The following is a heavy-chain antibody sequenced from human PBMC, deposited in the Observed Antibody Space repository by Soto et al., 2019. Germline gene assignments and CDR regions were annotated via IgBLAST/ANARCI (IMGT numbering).Heavy chain of an antibody. V-gene: IGHV3-30*03. CDR2: ISYDGSNK. J-gene: IGHJ6*03. D-gene: IGHD6-6*01. CDR1: GFTFSTSG. CDR3: PRDGVIAGRPDYYYYYMDV. Sequence: QVQLMESGGGVVQPGRSLRLSCAASGFTFSTSGMHWVRQAPGKGLEWVALISYDGSNKYYADSVKGRFTISRDNSKNTLYLQMNSLRAEDTAVYYCPRDGVIAGRPDYYYYYMDVWGKGTTVTVSS.